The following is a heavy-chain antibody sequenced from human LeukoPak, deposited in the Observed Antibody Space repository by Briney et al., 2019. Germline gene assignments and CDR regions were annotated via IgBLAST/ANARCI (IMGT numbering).Heavy chain of an antibody. Sequence: GGSLRLSCAASGFTFSTYAMHWVRQAPGKGLEWVAIISYDGNNKYYADSVKGRFTISRDSSKNTLYLQMNSLRAEDTAMYYCARDRPYGTVSAFDIWGQGTMVTVSS. D-gene: IGHD3-10*01. V-gene: IGHV3-30*14. CDR1: GFTFSTYA. CDR3: ARDRPYGTVSAFDI. CDR2: ISYDGNNK. J-gene: IGHJ3*02.